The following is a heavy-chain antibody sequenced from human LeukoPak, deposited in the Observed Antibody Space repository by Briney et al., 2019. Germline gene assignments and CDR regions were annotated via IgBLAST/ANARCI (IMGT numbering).Heavy chain of an antibody. CDR3: AREGGYCSGGSCYWDDY. V-gene: IGHV3-48*01. D-gene: IGHD2-15*01. CDR2: ISSSSSTI. CDR1: GFTFSSYS. Sequence: GGSLRLSCAASGFTFSSYSMNWVREAPGKGLEWVSYISSSSSTIYYADSLKGRFTISRDNAKNSLYLQMNSLRAEDTAVYYCAREGGYCSGGSCYWDDYWGQGTLVTVSS. J-gene: IGHJ4*02.